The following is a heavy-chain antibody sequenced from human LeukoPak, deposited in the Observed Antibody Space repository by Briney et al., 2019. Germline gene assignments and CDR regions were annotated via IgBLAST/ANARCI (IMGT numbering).Heavy chain of an antibody. CDR2: ISAYNGNT. D-gene: IGHD2-15*01. CDR3: ARDSTPSVVVVAATYYYGMDV. V-gene: IGHV1-18*04. Sequence: ASVKVSCKASGYTFTSYGISWVRQAPGQGLEWMGWISAYNGNTNYAQKLQGRVTMTTDTSTSTAYMELRSLRSDDTAVYYCARDSTPSVVVVAATYYYGMDVWGKGTTVTVSS. CDR1: GYTFTSYG. J-gene: IGHJ6*04.